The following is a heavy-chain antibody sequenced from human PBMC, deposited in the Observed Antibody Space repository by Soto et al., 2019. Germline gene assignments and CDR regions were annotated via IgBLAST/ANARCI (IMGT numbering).Heavy chain of an antibody. Sequence: EVQLLESGGGLVQPGGSLRLSCAASGFTFSSYAMSWVRQAPGKGLEWVSAISGSGGSTYYADSVTGRFTISRDNSKNTLYLQMNSLRAEDTAVYYCAKVQRLRDDYVFLFDYWGQGTLVTVSS. J-gene: IGHJ4*02. CDR1: GFTFSSYA. D-gene: IGHD3-16*01. CDR2: ISGSGGST. CDR3: AKVQRLRDDYVFLFDY. V-gene: IGHV3-23*01.